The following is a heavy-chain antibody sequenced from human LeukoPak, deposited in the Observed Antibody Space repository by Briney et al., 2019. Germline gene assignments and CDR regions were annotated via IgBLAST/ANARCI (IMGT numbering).Heavy chain of an antibody. Sequence: SQTLSLTCAISGDSVSSNSAAWNWIRQSPSRGLEWLGSTYYRSKWYNDYAVSVKSRITINPDTSKNQFSLQLNSVTPEDTAVYYCARLELRGGYGAFDIWGQGTMVTVSS. CDR3: ARLELRGGYGAFDI. D-gene: IGHD1-7*01. J-gene: IGHJ3*02. CDR1: GDSVSSNSAA. CDR2: TYYRSKWYN. V-gene: IGHV6-1*01.